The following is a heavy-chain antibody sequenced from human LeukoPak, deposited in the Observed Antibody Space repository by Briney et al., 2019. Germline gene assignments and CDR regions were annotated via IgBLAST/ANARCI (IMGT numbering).Heavy chain of an antibody. J-gene: IGHJ6*03. CDR1: GRSIIIDY. CDR3: ARVLRGLRHYYYYMDV. V-gene: IGHV4-59*01. D-gene: IGHD4-17*01. CDR2: SYYSESS. Sequence: SESLSLTWTVAGRSIIIDYSSSIPPRPRKRLGWIVYSYYSESSNSYHSLTSRVPISVATSKNQFSLKLSSVTAADTAVYYCARVLRGLRHYYYYMDVWGKGTTVTVSS.